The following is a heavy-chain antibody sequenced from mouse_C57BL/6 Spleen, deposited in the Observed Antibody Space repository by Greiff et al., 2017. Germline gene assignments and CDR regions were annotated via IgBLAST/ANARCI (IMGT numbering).Heavy chain of an antibody. J-gene: IGHJ3*01. CDR1: GYTFTSYW. CDR2: IYPGSGST. D-gene: IGHD2-4*01. CDR3: ARGDNNDYEAIAY. Sequence: VQLQQSGAELVKPGASVKMSCKASGYTFTSYWINWVKQRPGQGLEWIGDIYPGSGSTTYNEKFKSKATLTVDTSSSTAYMQLSSLTSEDSAVYDCARGDNNDYEAIAYWGQGTLVTVSA. V-gene: IGHV1-55*01.